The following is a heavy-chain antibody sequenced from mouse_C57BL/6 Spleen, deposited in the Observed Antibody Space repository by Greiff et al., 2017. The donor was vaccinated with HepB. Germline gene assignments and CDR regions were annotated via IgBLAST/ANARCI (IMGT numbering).Heavy chain of an antibody. Sequence: VQLQQSGPELVKPGASVKMSCKASGYTFTDYNMHWVKQSHGKSLEWIGYINPNNGGTSYNQKFKGKATLTVNKSSSTAYMELRSLTSEDSAVYYCASGYDYENYAMDYWGQGTSVTVSS. CDR2: INPNNGGT. J-gene: IGHJ4*01. V-gene: IGHV1-22*01. D-gene: IGHD2-4*01. CDR1: GYTFTDYN. CDR3: ASGYDYENYAMDY.